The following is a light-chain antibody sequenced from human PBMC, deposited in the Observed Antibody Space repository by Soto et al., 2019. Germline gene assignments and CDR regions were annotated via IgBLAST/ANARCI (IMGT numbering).Light chain of an antibody. CDR2: DAS. J-gene: IGKJ4*01. CDR3: QQRTNSPPVT. CDR1: QSVGSY. Sequence: EIVLTQSPATLSLSPGETATLSCRASQSVGSYLAWYQHKPGQAPSLLIYDASTRATGIPARFSGSGSGTDFTLTISSLEPEDFAVYYCQQRTNSPPVTFGGGTKVEIK. V-gene: IGKV3-11*01.